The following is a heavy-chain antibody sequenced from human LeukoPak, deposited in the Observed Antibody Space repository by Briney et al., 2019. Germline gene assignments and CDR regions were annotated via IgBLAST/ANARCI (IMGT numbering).Heavy chain of an antibody. J-gene: IGHJ4*02. Sequence: SETLSLTCTVSGGSISSYYWTWIRQPPGKGLEWIGYISYSGTTNYNPSLKSRVTISVDTSKNQFSLKLSSVTAADTAVYYCARVDQPPEYYYGSGSYYFDYWGQGTLVTVSS. CDR2: ISYSGTT. D-gene: IGHD3-10*01. CDR3: ARVDQPPEYYYGSGSYYFDY. CDR1: GGSISSYY. V-gene: IGHV4-59*12.